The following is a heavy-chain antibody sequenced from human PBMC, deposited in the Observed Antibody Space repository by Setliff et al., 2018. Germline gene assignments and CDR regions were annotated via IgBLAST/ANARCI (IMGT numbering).Heavy chain of an antibody. CDR2: INPNSGGT. CDR1: GYAFTGYY. Sequence: ASVKVSCKTSGYAFTGYYMHWVRQAPGQGLEWMGRINPNSGGTNYAQKFQGRVTMTRDTSISTAYMELSRLRSDDTAVYYCARIMGIVGDNWFDPWGQGTLVTVSS. V-gene: IGHV1-2*06. CDR3: ARIMGIVGDNWFDP. D-gene: IGHD1-26*01. J-gene: IGHJ5*02.